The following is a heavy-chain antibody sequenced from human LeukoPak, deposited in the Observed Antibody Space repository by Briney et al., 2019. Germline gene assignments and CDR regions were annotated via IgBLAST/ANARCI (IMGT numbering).Heavy chain of an antibody. V-gene: IGHV3-74*01. D-gene: IGHD5-24*01. CDR1: GFTVNSYW. Sequence: GGSLRLSCAVSGFTVNSYWMHWVRQGPGKGLVWVSYINSDGSTTGYADSVKGRFTISRDSANNTLFLEINNLRAEDTAVYYCVRGYNYRFEYWGQGTLVIVSS. CDR3: VRGYNYRFEY. J-gene: IGHJ4*02. CDR2: INSDGSTT.